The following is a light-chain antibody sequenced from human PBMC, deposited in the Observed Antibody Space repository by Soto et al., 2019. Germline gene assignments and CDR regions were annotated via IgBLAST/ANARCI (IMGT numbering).Light chain of an antibody. Sequence: EIVVTQSPATLSLSPGERATLSCRARQSVSSSYLAWYQQKPGQAPSLLFFGASIRDTGIPDRFSGSGSGTDFTLTVSRLEPEDFAVYYCHQYGSSPGTFGPGTRLEIK. CDR1: QSVSSSY. CDR2: GAS. CDR3: HQYGSSPGT. V-gene: IGKV3-20*01. J-gene: IGKJ5*01.